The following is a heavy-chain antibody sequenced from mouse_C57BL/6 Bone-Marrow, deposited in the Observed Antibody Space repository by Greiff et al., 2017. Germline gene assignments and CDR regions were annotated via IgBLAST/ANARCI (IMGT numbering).Heavy chain of an antibody. CDR1: GYTFTSYG. V-gene: IGHV1-81*01. CDR2: IYPRSGNT. J-gene: IGHJ1*03. CDR3: ARVKKYWYFDV. Sequence: VQLQESGAELARPGASVKLSCKASGYTFTSYGISWVKQRTGQGLEWIGAIYPRSGNTYYNEKFKGKATLTADKSSSPAYMELRSLTSEDSAVYFCARVKKYWYFDVWGTGTTVTVSA.